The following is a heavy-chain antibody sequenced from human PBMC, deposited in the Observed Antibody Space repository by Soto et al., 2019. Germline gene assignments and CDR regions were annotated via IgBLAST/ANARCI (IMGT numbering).Heavy chain of an antibody. D-gene: IGHD5-12*01. CDR3: AKDQGPSDYSGYDFAWYDY. CDR2: ISGSGGST. Sequence: EVQLLESGGGLVQPGGSLRLSCAASGFTFSSYAMSWVRQAPGKGLEWVSAISGSGGSTYYADSVKGRFTISRDNSKNPMNLQMNSLRAEDTAVYYCAKDQGPSDYSGYDFAWYDYWGQGTLVTVSS. J-gene: IGHJ4*02. CDR1: GFTFSSYA. V-gene: IGHV3-23*01.